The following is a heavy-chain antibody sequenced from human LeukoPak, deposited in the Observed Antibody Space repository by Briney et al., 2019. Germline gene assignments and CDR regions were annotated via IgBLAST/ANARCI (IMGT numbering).Heavy chain of an antibody. Sequence: PGGSLRLSCAASGFTFDDYGMSWVRQAPGKGLEWVSGINWNGGSTGYADSVKGRFTISRDNAKNSLFLQMNSLRAEDTAVYYCAELGITMIGGVWGKGTTVTISS. CDR2: INWNGGST. CDR1: GFTFDDYG. D-gene: IGHD3-10*02. CDR3: AELGITMIGGV. J-gene: IGHJ6*04. V-gene: IGHV3-20*04.